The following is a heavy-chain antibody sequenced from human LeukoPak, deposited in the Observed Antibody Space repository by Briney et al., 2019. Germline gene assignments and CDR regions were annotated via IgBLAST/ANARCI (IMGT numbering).Heavy chain of an antibody. Sequence: SETLSLTCTVSGTSISSSTYYYWSWIRQHPGEAPEWMGYIYYLDATYYNTSLKSRVSISVAASENQFSLKLTSVTAADTAVYYCARLNYYDSGSLTYSFDYWGQGTLVTVSP. CDR2: IYYLDAT. J-gene: IGHJ4*02. CDR1: GTSISSSTYYY. CDR3: ARLNYYDSGSLTYSFDY. D-gene: IGHD3-10*01. V-gene: IGHV4-31*03.